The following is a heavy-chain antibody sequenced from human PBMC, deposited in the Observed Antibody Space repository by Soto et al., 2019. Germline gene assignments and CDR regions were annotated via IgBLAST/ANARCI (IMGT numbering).Heavy chain of an antibody. Sequence: ASVKVSCKASGYTFTSYYMHWVRQAPGQGLEWMGIINPSGGSTSYAQKFQGRVTMTRDTSTSTVYMELSSLRSEDTAVYYCARGPLYFDPTVTFPGEVSANYYYYMDVWGKGTTVTVSS. V-gene: IGHV1-46*03. CDR1: GYTFTSYY. CDR2: INPSGGST. CDR3: ARGPLYFDPTVTFPGEVSANYYYYMDV. J-gene: IGHJ6*03. D-gene: IGHD4-17*01.